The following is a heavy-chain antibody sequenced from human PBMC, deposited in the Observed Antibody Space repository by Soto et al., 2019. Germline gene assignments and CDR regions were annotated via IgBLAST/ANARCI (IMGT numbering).Heavy chain of an antibody. Sequence: GGSLRLSRAASGFTFSNAWMNWVRQAPGKGLEWVGRIKSKTDGGTTDYAAPVKGRFTISRDDSKNTLYLQMNSLKTEDTAVYYRTTDKGEALLSGDAFDIWGQGTMVTVSS. CDR1: GFTFSNAW. CDR2: IKSKTDGGTT. D-gene: IGHD3-10*01. V-gene: IGHV3-15*07. CDR3: TTDKGEALLSGDAFDI. J-gene: IGHJ3*02.